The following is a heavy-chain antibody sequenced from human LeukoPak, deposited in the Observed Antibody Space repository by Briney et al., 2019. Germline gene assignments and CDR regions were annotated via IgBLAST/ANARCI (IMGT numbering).Heavy chain of an antibody. Sequence: GGSLRLSCAASGFTFSSYSMNWVRQAPGKGLEWVSSISSSSSYIYYADSVKGRFTISRDNAKNSLYLQMNSLRAEDTAVYYCARGLGAGQQLVSNYYYYGMDVWGQGTTVTVSS. D-gene: IGHD6-13*01. CDR2: ISSSSSYI. CDR1: GFTFSSYS. CDR3: ARGLGAGQQLVSNYYYYGMDV. V-gene: IGHV3-21*01. J-gene: IGHJ6*02.